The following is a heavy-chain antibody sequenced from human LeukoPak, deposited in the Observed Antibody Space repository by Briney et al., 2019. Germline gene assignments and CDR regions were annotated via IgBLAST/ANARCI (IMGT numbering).Heavy chain of an antibody. D-gene: IGHD5-12*01. Sequence: ASVKVSCKASGYTFTSYYMHWVRQAPGQGLEWMGLINPTGGSTGYAQKFQGRVTMTRNTSISTAYMELSSLRSEDTAAYYCARGLPSVVATQERYFDYWGQGTRVTVSS. CDR3: ARGLPSVVATQERYFDY. CDR2: INPTGGST. V-gene: IGHV1-46*01. CDR1: GYTFTSYY. J-gene: IGHJ4*02.